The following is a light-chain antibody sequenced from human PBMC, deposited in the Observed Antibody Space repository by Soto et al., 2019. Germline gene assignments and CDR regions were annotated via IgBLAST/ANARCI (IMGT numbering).Light chain of an antibody. CDR1: SSDVGAYNY. V-gene: IGLV2-14*03. CDR2: DVS. J-gene: IGLJ2*01. Sequence: QSALTQPASVSGSPGQSITIACTGTSSDVGAYNYVSWYQQHPGNAPKLMIYDVSNRPSGVSNRFSGSKSGNTASLTISGLQAEDAADYYCSSYTRSSPLVFGGGTKLTVL. CDR3: SSYTRSSPLV.